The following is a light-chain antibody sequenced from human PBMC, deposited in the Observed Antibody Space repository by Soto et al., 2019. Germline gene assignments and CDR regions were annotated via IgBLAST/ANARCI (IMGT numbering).Light chain of an antibody. J-gene: IGKJ1*01. CDR3: QQYKTYPWT. V-gene: IGKV1-5*01. CDR2: DAS. Sequence: DIQMTQSPSTLSASVGDRVTFTCRASQNINIWLVWYQQKPGKAPTLLIYDASTLESGVPSRFSGSGSGTEFTLTISSLQPSDFAPYYCQQYKTYPWTFGQGTKVE. CDR1: QNINIW.